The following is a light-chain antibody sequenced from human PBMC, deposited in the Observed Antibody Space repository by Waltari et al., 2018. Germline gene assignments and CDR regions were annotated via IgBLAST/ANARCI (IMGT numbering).Light chain of an antibody. CDR3: YSTDSTGLRV. J-gene: IGLJ1*01. Sequence: SYELTQPPSVSVSPGQTARITCSGHELPRKYAYWFQQKSGQAHRLVIYEDTKRPSGIPERFSGSSSGTVATLTISGAQVDDEADYYCYSTDSTGLRVFGGGTTVVVL. CDR2: EDT. V-gene: IGLV3-10*01. CDR1: ELPRKY.